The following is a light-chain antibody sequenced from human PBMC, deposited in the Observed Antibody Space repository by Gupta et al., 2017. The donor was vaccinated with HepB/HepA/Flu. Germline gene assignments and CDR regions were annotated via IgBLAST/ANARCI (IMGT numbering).Light chain of an antibody. CDR1: SSNIRGGFD. CDR2: NNI. J-gene: IGLJ3*02. CDR3: QSFDSSLSAWV. V-gene: IGLV1-40*01. Sequence: QSVLTQPPSVSGAPGQRVTISCPGSSSNIRGGFDVHWYQQPPGTAPKLLIYNNIKRPSGVPDRFSGSRSGTSASLAISGLQAEDETDYYCQSFDSSLSAWVFGGGTKLTVL.